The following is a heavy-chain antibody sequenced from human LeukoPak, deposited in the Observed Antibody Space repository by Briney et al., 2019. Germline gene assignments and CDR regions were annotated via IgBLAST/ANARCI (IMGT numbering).Heavy chain of an antibody. J-gene: IGHJ6*02. CDR3: ARAQSWSYGSGSYEAYYYYYGMDV. CDR2: INPNSGGT. D-gene: IGHD3-10*01. V-gene: IGHV1-2*04. Sequence: ASVKVSCKASGYTFTGYYMHWVRQATGQGLEWMGWINPNSGGTNYAQKFQGWVTMTRDTSIGTAYMELSRLRSDDTAVYYCARAQSWSYGSGSYEAYYYYYGMDVWGQGTTVTVSS. CDR1: GYTFTGYY.